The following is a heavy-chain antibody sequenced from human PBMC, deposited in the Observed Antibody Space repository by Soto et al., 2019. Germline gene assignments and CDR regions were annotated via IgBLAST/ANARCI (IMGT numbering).Heavy chain of an antibody. CDR3: ARNRDGYNQYYFDY. CDR1: GGSISSGGYY. V-gene: IGHV4-31*03. D-gene: IGHD5-12*01. Sequence: SETLSLTCTVSGGSISSGGYYWSWIRQHPGKGLEWIGYIYYSGSTYYNPSLKSRVAISVDTSKNQFSLKLSSVTAADTAIYYCARNRDGYNQYYFDYWGQGTLVTVSS. CDR2: IYYSGST. J-gene: IGHJ4*02.